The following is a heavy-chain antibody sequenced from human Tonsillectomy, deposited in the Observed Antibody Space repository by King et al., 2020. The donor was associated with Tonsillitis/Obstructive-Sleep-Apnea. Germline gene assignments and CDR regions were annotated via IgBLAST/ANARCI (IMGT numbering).Heavy chain of an antibody. Sequence: VQLVESGAEVKKPGASVKVSCKASGYTFTGYYMHWVRQAPGQGLEWMGRINPNSGGTNYAQKFQGRVTMTRDTSISTAYMELSRLRSDDTAVYYCARRIPATASYFDYWGQGTLVTVSS. CDR2: INPNSGGT. J-gene: IGHJ4*02. CDR1: GYTFTGYY. V-gene: IGHV1-2*06. D-gene: IGHD2-2*01. CDR3: ARRIPATASYFDY.